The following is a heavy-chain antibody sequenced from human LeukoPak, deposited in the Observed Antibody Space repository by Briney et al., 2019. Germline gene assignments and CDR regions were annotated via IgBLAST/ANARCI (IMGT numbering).Heavy chain of an antibody. CDR3: ARDLGCSGGSCYSWWFDP. J-gene: IGHJ5*02. CDR2: ISSSSSYI. Sequence: PVGSLGLSCAASGFTFSSYSMNWVRQAPGKGLEWVSSISSSSSYIYYADSVKGRFTISRDNAKNSLYLQMNSLRAEDTAVYYCARDLGCSGGSCYSWWFDPWGQGTLVTVSS. CDR1: GFTFSSYS. V-gene: IGHV3-21*01. D-gene: IGHD2-15*01.